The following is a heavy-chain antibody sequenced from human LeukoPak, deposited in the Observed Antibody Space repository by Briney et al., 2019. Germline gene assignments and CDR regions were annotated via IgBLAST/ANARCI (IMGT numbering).Heavy chain of an antibody. Sequence: EASVKVSCKASGYTFTGYYMHWVRQAPGQGLEWMGWINPNSGGTNYAQKFQGRVTMTRDTSIGTAYMELSRLRSDDTAVYYCARDRVVVTAIRFYWFDPWGQGTLVTVSS. CDR2: INPNSGGT. J-gene: IGHJ5*02. CDR3: ARDRVVVTAIRFYWFDP. D-gene: IGHD2-21*02. V-gene: IGHV1-2*02. CDR1: GYTFTGYY.